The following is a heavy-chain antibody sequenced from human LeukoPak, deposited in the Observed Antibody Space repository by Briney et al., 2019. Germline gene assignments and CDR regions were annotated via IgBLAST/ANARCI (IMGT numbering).Heavy chain of an antibody. CDR2: VYYSGST. CDR1: GVSFGDFY. Sequence: PSETLSLTCTISGVSFGDFYWSWIRQSLGKGLEWIGYVYYSGSTDYSPSLKSRLTISADSSKNQFSLRLTSVTAADTAIYYCTSHRRSHGSEYWGQGTLVTVSS. V-gene: IGHV4-59*01. J-gene: IGHJ4*02. D-gene: IGHD1-14*01. CDR3: TSHRRSHGSEY.